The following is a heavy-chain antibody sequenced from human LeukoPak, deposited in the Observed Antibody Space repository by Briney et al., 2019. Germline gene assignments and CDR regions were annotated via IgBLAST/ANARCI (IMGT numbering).Heavy chain of an antibody. J-gene: IGHJ5*02. D-gene: IGHD3-22*01. CDR3: ARTPNYYDSSGYYLTGFDP. Sequence: GGPLRLSCAASGFTFSSYYLIWVRQAPGKGLEWVANIKQDGSEKYYVDSVKGRFTISRDNAKNSLYLQMNSLRAEDTAVYYCARTPNYYDSSGYYLTGFDPWGQGTLVTVSS. CDR1: GFTFSSYY. CDR2: IKQDGSEK. V-gene: IGHV3-7*01.